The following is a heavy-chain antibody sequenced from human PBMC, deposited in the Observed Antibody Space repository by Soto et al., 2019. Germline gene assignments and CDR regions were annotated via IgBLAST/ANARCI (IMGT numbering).Heavy chain of an antibody. D-gene: IGHD3-22*01. CDR1: GFTFSSYG. CDR2: ICYDGSKK. J-gene: IGHJ5*02. V-gene: IGHV3-33*01. CDR3: ARGVLFHDSSGYYDAP. Sequence: QVQLVESGGGVVQPGRSLRLSCAASGFTFSSYGMHWVRQAPGKGLEWVAVICYDGSKKYYADSVKGRFTISRDNSKDALYLQMNRLRAEDTAVYYCARGVLFHDSSGYYDAPWGQGTLVTVSS.